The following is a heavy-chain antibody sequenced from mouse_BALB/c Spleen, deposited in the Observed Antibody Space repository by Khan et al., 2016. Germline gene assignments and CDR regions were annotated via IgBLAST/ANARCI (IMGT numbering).Heavy chain of an antibody. V-gene: IGHV4-1*02. CDR2: INPDSRTI. D-gene: IGHD1-1*01. CDR1: GFDFSRYW. Sequence: EVKLLESGGGLVQPGGSLKLSCAASGFDFSRYWMSWVRQAPGKGLEWIGEINPDSRTINYKPSLKDKFIIPRDNVKKTLYLQRSKVRSEDTALYYCGRLYYYGCVDYWGQGTTLTVSS. CDR3: GRLYYYGCVDY. J-gene: IGHJ2*01.